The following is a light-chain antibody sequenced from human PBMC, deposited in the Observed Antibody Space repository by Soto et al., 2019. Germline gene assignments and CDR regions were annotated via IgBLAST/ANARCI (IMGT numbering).Light chain of an antibody. Sequence: DIQMTQSPSTLSASVGDRVTITCRASQSISSWLAWYQQKPGKAPKLLIYDASSLESGVPSRFSGSGSGTEFTRTISSLQPDDFATYYCQQYNSYITFGQGTRLEIK. J-gene: IGKJ5*01. CDR2: DAS. V-gene: IGKV1-5*01. CDR1: QSISSW. CDR3: QQYNSYIT.